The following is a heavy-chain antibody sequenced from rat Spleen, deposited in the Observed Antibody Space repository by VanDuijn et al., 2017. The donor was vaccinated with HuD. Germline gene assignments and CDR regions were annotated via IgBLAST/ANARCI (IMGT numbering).Heavy chain of an antibody. CDR2: IQNDGST. CDR1: GFSLTSYH. CDR3: TRSVDY. V-gene: IGHV2-27*01. J-gene: IGHJ2*01. Sequence: QVQLKESGPGLVQPSQTLSLTCTISGFSLTSYHVHWVRQPPGKGLEWMGRIQNDGSTDYNSTLRSRLSISRDTSKSQVFLKMNSLQTDDTAIYFCTRSVDYWGQGVMVTVSS.